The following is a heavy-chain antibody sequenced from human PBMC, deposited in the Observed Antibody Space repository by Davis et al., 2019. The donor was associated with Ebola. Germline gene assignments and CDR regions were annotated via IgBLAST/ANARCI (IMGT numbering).Heavy chain of an antibody. J-gene: IGHJ3*02. CDR1: GYTFTSYG. Sequence: SVKVSCKASGYTFTSYGISWVRQAPGQALEWMGWITPFNGNTNYAQKFQDRVTITRDRSMSTAYMELSSLRSEDTAMYYCATGMGIAVAGTPGDAFDIWGQGTMVTVSS. CDR2: ITPFNGNT. V-gene: IGHV1-45*02. D-gene: IGHD6-19*01. CDR3: ATGMGIAVAGTPGDAFDI.